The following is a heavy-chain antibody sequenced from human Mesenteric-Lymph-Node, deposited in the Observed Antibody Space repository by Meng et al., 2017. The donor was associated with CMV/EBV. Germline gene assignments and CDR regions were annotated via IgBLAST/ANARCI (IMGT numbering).Heavy chain of an antibody. V-gene: IGHV3-7*04. D-gene: IGHD1-26*01. CDR3: ARVLSGSFPGSQYFDR. CDR2: IKQDGSEN. J-gene: IGHJ5*02. Sequence: GESLKISCAASGFTFSTYWMSWVRQAPGKGLEWVANIKQDGSENYFVDSLKGRFTISRDNPKNSLYLQMNSLRAEDTAVYYCARVLSGSFPGSQYFDRWGQGTLVTVSS. CDR1: GFTFSTYW.